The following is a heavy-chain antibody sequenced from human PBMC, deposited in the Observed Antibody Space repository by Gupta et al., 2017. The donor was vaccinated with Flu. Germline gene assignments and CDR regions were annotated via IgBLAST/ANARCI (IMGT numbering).Heavy chain of an antibody. Sequence: QVQLQESGPGLVQSSQTLSLTCTVSGGSVTSRGYHWNWIRQHPGKGLEWVGQMYYNGATTYNPSLKSRLIISVDTSKNQFYLKLSSVTAADTAVYFCAALCDGGTCYSWGQGTLVTVSS. J-gene: IGHJ4*02. CDR1: GGSVTSRGYH. V-gene: IGHV4-31*03. CDR3: AALCDGGTCYS. D-gene: IGHD2-15*01. CDR2: MYYNGAT.